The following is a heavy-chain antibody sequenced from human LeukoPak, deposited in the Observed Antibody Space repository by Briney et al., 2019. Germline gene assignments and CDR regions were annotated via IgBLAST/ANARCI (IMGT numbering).Heavy chain of an antibody. CDR3: ARYVGVLLWFGDLDY. V-gene: IGHV1-18*01. CDR1: GYTFTSYG. CDR2: ISAYNGNT. Sequence: ASVKVSCKASGYTFTSYGISSVRQAPGQGLEWMGWISAYNGNTNYAQKLQGRVTMTTDTSTSTAYMELRSLRSDDTAVYYCARYVGVLLWFGDLDYWGQGTLVTVSS. J-gene: IGHJ4*02. D-gene: IGHD3-10*01.